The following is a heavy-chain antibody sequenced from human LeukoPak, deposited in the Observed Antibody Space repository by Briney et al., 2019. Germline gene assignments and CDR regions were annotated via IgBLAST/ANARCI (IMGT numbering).Heavy chain of an antibody. J-gene: IGHJ4*02. Sequence: SQTLSLTCAVSGGSISSGGYSWSWIRQPPGKGLEWIGYIYHSGSTYYNPSLKSRVTISVDTSKNQFSLKLSSVTAADTAVYYCARVVVAAAIVDYWGQGTLVTVSS. V-gene: IGHV4-30-2*05. D-gene: IGHD6-13*01. CDR1: GGSISSGGYS. CDR3: ARVVVAAAIVDY. CDR2: IYHSGST.